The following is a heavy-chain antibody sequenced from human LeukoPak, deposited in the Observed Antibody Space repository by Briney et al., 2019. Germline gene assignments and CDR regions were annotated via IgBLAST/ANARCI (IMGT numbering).Heavy chain of an antibody. CDR2: IYYSGST. Sequence: KPSETLSLTCTVSGGSISSSSYYWGWIRQPPGNGLEWIGSIYYSGSTYYNPSLKSRVTISVDTSKNQFSLKLSSVTAADTAVYYCARITRSSGYPDYWGQGTLVTVS. CDR1: GGSISSSSYY. V-gene: IGHV4-39*01. CDR3: ARITRSSGYPDY. D-gene: IGHD3-22*01. J-gene: IGHJ4*02.